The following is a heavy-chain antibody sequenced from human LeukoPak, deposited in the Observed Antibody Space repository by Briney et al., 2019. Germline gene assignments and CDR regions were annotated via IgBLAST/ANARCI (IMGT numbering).Heavy chain of an antibody. V-gene: IGHV3-7*03. CDR1: GFPLTTYW. CDR2: INEDGYEK. CDR3: AKEPGDKDIDRWFDP. Sequence: GGSLRLSCAATGFPLTTYWMSWVRQAPGKGLEWVANINEDGYEKYYVGSVKGGFTISRDNAKNSLYLHMSGLRVEDTAVYYCAKEPGDKDIDRWFDPWGQGTLVTVSS. J-gene: IGHJ5*02. D-gene: IGHD7-27*01.